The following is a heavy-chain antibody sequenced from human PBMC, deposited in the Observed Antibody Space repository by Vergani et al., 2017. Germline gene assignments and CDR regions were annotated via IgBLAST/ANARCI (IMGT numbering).Heavy chain of an antibody. Sequence: QVQLQESGPGLVKPSETLSLTCTVSGGSISSYYWRWLRQPPGKGLEWIGYIYYSGSTNYNPPLKSRVTISVDTSKNQFSLRLSSVTAADTAVYYCAGMGWSWESWGQGTLVTVSS. CDR2: IYYSGST. CDR1: GGSISSYY. J-gene: IGHJ4*02. V-gene: IGHV4-59*01. D-gene: IGHD1-26*01. CDR3: AGMGWSWES.